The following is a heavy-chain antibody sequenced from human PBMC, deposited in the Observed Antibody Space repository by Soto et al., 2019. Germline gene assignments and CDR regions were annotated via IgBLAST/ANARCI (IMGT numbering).Heavy chain of an antibody. D-gene: IGHD2-2*01. CDR3: ARRVVPAALGL. J-gene: IGHJ2*01. CDR2: IHLAGST. V-gene: IGHV4-34*01. Sequence: QVQLQQWGAGLLKPSETLSLTCAVYGGSFSGYYWSWIRQPPGKGLEWIGEIHLAGSTKYNPSLKGLVTISLDTSKSQFSLKLTSVTAADTAVYYCARRVVPAALGLWGRGTLVTVSS. CDR1: GGSFSGYY.